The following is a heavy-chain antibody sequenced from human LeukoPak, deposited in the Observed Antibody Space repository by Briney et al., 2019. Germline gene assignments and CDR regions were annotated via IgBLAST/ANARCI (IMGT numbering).Heavy chain of an antibody. CDR1: GGSVSSYY. Sequence: SETLSLTCIVSGGSVSSYYWSWIRHPTGKGLEWIGRIYTSGSNYNPSLKSRVTMSMDTSKNQFSLNLSSVTAADTAVYYCARVQGDYSNFHFDYWGQGTLVTVSS. CDR3: ARVQGDYSNFHFDY. V-gene: IGHV4-4*07. CDR2: IYTSGS. D-gene: IGHD4-11*01. J-gene: IGHJ4*02.